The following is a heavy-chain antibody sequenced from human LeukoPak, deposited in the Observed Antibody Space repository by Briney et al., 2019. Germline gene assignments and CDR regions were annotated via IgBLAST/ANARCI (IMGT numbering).Heavy chain of an antibody. CDR2: ITSSSDTI. J-gene: IGHJ4*02. D-gene: IGHD3-9*01. Sequence: GGSLRLSCAASGFTFSSSNMNWVRQAPGKGLEWVSYITSSSDTIYYADSVKGRFTVSRDNAKKSLYLQMNSLRAEDTAIYYCARDPQDYDILTGYIPNDYWGQGTLVTVSS. V-gene: IGHV3-48*04. CDR1: GFTFSSSN. CDR3: ARDPQDYDILTGYIPNDY.